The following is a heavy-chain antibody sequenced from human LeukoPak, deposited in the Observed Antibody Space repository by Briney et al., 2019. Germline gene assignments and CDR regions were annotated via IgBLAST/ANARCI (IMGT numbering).Heavy chain of an antibody. CDR1: GYTFTGYY. V-gene: IGHV1-2*02. Sequence: ASVKVSCKASGYTFTGYYMHWVRQAPGQGLEWMGWINPNSGGTNYAQKFQGRVTITRDTSISTAYMELSRLRSDDTAVYYCARTIYCSSTSCYPNWFDPWGQGTLVTVSS. J-gene: IGHJ5*02. CDR2: INPNSGGT. CDR3: ARTIYCSSTSCYPNWFDP. D-gene: IGHD2-2*01.